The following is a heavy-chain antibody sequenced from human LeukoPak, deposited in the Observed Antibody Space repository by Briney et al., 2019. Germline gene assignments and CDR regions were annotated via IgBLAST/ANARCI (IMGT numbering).Heavy chain of an antibody. V-gene: IGHV1-58*02. Sequence: GASVKVSCKASGFSFTRSAMQWVRQARGQRLEWIGWIVVGSGNTNYAQKFQERVTITRDMSTSTAYMELSSLRSEDTAVYYCAAKFGGFDYWGQGTLVTVSS. J-gene: IGHJ4*02. CDR1: GFSFTRSA. CDR3: AAKFGGFDY. D-gene: IGHD3-10*01. CDR2: IVVGSGNT.